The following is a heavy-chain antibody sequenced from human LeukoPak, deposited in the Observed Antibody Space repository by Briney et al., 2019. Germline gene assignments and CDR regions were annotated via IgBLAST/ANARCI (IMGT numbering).Heavy chain of an antibody. V-gene: IGHV1-18*01. CDR1: GYTFTSYG. Sequence: ASVKVSCKASGYTFTSYGISWVRQAPGQGLEWMGWISAYNGNTNYAQKLQGRVTMTTDTSTSTAYMELRSLRSDDTAVYYCARVVATPSYYDFWSGTDYWGQGTLVTVSS. CDR3: ARVVATPSYYDFWSGTDY. D-gene: IGHD3-3*01. J-gene: IGHJ4*02. CDR2: ISAYNGNT.